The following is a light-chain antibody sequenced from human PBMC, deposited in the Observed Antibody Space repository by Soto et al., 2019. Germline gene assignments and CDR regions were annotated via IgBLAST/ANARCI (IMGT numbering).Light chain of an antibody. Sequence: QSSLTQPRSVSGSPGQSVTISCTGTSSDIGGYNYVSWYQQHPGKAPKLIIFDVSERPSGVPARFSGSKSGNTASLTISGLPADDGADYYCCSYAGSYTYVFGSGTKVTVL. V-gene: IGLV2-11*01. CDR3: CSYAGSYTYV. J-gene: IGLJ1*01. CDR1: SSDIGGYNY. CDR2: DVS.